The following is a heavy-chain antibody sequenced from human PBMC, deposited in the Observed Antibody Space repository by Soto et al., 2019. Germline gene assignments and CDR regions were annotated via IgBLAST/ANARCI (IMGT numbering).Heavy chain of an antibody. CDR2: ISGYNGNS. CDR1: GYTCSNFG. J-gene: IGHJ5*02. Sequence: GAEVKKPGASVKVSCKTSGYTCSNFGISWARQAPGQGFEWLGWISGYNGNSKYAQKFQDRVTMTTDTSTSTGYLELRRLNSDDSAVYYCARDYGDARDRWGQGTLVTVSS. D-gene: IGHD4-17*01. V-gene: IGHV1-18*01. CDR3: ARDYGDARDR.